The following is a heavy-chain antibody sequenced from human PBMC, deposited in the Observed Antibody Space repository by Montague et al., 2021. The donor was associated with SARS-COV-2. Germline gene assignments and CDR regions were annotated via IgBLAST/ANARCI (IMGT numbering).Heavy chain of an antibody. Sequence: SETLSLTCAVHGGSFSTYSWNWILQPPGKGLEWIGEIHHGGSTNYNPSLKSRVTISADTSKNQFSLKLTSVAAADTAVYYCARLGDGVVPSPILGVGPYYSYYCMDVWGKGTTVTVSS. J-gene: IGHJ6*03. CDR3: ARLGDGVVPSPILGVGPYYSYYCMDV. D-gene: IGHD3-10*01. CDR1: GGSFSTYS. CDR2: IHHGGST. V-gene: IGHV4-34*01.